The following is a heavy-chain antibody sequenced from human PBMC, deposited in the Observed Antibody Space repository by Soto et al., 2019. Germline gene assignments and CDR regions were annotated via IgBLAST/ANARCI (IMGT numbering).Heavy chain of an antibody. CDR2: ISAYNGNT. CDR1: GYTFTSYG. CDR3: ARLVVPAALYYYYYYYMDV. Sequence: ASVKVSCKASGYTFTSYGISWVRQAPGQGLEWMGWISAYNGNTNYAQKLQGRVTMTTDTSTSTAYMELRSLRSDDTAVYYCARLVVPAALYYYYYYYMDVWSKGTTVTVSS. D-gene: IGHD2-2*01. J-gene: IGHJ6*03. V-gene: IGHV1-18*01.